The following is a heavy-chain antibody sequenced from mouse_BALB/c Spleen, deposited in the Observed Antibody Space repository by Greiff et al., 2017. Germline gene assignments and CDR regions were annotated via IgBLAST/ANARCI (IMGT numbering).Heavy chain of an antibody. CDR1: GYTFTSYY. CDR3: ARVDDYDAMDY. V-gene: IGHV1S56*01. J-gene: IGHJ4*01. CDR2: IYPGDGST. Sequence: QVQLKESGPELVKPGASVKMSCKASGYTFTSYYIHWVKQRPGQGLEWIGWIYPGDGSTKYNEKFKGKTTLTADKSSSTAYMLLSSLTSEDSAIYFCARVDDYDAMDYWGQGTSVTVSS.